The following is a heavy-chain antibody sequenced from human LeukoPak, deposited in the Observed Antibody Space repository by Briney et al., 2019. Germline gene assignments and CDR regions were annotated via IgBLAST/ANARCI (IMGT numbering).Heavy chain of an antibody. CDR2: ISSSSSYL. V-gene: IGHV3-21*01. Sequence: GGSLRLSCAASGFTFSSHEMNWVRQAPGKGLEWVSSISSSSSYLYYADSVKGRFTISRDNAKSSLYLQMNSLRAEDTAVFYCAREDIVATMTFDYWGQGILVTVSS. D-gene: IGHD5-12*01. CDR1: GFTFSSHE. J-gene: IGHJ4*02. CDR3: AREDIVATMTFDY.